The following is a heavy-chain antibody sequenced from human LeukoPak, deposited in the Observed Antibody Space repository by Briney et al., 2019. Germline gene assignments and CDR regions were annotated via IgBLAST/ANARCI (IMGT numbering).Heavy chain of an antibody. J-gene: IGHJ5*02. Sequence: GASVKVSCKASGYTFTSYAMHWVRQAPGQRLEWMGWINAGNGNTKYSQKFQGRVTITRDTSASTAYMELSSLRSEDTAVYYCARDRIGYSSTPTLNWFDPWGQGTLVTVSS. CDR3: ARDRIGYSSTPTLNWFDP. CDR2: INAGNGNT. V-gene: IGHV1-3*01. D-gene: IGHD6-13*01. CDR1: GYTFTSYA.